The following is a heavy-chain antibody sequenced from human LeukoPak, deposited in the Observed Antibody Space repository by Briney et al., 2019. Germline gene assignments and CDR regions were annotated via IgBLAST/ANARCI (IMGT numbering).Heavy chain of an antibody. CDR2: ISSSSSTI. J-gene: IGHJ4*02. D-gene: IGHD5-12*01. CDR1: GFAFSTYS. CDR3: ARVGRSGYTKDY. V-gene: IGHV3-48*04. Sequence: PGGSLRLSCAASGFAFSTYSIVWVRQAPGKGLEWLLYISSSSSTIYYEDSVKGLFTVSRDNPENLVYLQMTSLGAEDTAVYYCARVGRSGYTKDYWGQGALVTVAS.